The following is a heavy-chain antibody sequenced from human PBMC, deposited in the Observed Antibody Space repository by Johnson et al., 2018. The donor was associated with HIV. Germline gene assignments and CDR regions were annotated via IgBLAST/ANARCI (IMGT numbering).Heavy chain of an antibody. J-gene: IGHJ3*02. V-gene: IGHV3-66*03. CDR2: IYSGGST. CDR3: AREKQNYYDSSGYAFDI. CDR1: GFTVSSNY. Sequence: EVQLVESGGGLIQPGGSLRLSCAASGFTVSSNYMSWVRQAPGKGLEWVSVIYSGGSTYYADSVKGRFTISRDNSKNTLYLQMNSLRAEDTAVYYCAREKQNYYDSSGYAFDIWGQGTMVTVSS. D-gene: IGHD3-22*01.